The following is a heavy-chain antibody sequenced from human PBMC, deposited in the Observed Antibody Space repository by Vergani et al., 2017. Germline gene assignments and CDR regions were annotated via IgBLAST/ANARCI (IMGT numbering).Heavy chain of an antibody. CDR1: GGSITSGSFY. V-gene: IGHV4-61*02. CDR2: IHSSGNT. CDR3: ARDSWTAEVMGVYWFDT. Sequence: QVQLHESGPGLVKPSQTLSLTCTVSGGSITSGSFYWSWIRQPAGKGLEWIGRIHSSGNTNYNPALQSRVTLSVDTSKNQLSLRKNSVTAADAAVDYCARDSWTAEVMGVYWFDTWGQGTLVSVSS. J-gene: IGHJ5*02. D-gene: IGHD3-10*01.